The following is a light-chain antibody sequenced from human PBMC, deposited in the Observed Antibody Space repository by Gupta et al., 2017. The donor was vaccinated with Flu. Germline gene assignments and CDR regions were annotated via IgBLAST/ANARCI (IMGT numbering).Light chain of an antibody. CDR2: AAS. CDR3: HQYNNWPPLT. V-gene: IGKV3-15*01. Sequence: ELVMTQSTATLSVCPGERATLSCRASLSVSSNLAWYQQKPGQAPRLLIYAASTRATGIPARFSGNGSGTEFTLTISSRQSEDFAVYYCHQYNNWPPLTFGGGTKVEIK. J-gene: IGKJ4*01. CDR1: LSVSSN.